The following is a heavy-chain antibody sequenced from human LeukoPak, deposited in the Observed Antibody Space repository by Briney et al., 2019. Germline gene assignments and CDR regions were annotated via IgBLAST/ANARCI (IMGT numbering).Heavy chain of an antibody. Sequence: SETLSLTCAVYGGSFSGYYWSWIRQPPGKGLGWIGEINHSGSTNYNPSLKSRVTISVDTSKNQFSLKLSSVTAADTAVYYCARSSRFYFDYWGQGTLVTVSS. J-gene: IGHJ4*02. CDR1: GGSFSGYY. CDR3: ARSSRFYFDY. D-gene: IGHD3-3*01. V-gene: IGHV4-34*01. CDR2: INHSGST.